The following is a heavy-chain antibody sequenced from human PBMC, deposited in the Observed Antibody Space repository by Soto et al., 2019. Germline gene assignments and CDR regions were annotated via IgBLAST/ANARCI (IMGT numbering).Heavy chain of an antibody. Sequence: QVQLVESGGGVVQPGRSLRLSCAASDFTFSSYGMHWVRQPPGKGLEWVAIIWYDGSNKYYADSVKGRFTISRDNSKNTLYLQMNSLRAEDTAVYYCARDFWSGSGGYETRDGGSLDYWGQGTLVTVSS. D-gene: IGHD3-10*01. CDR2: IWYDGSNK. CDR3: ARDFWSGSGGYETRDGGSLDY. J-gene: IGHJ4*02. CDR1: DFTFSSYG. V-gene: IGHV3-33*01.